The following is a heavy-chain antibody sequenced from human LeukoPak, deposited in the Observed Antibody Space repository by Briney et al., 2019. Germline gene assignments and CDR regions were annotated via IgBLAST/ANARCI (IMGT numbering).Heavy chain of an antibody. J-gene: IGHJ5*02. D-gene: IGHD4-17*01. CDR1: GGSLSSSGYY. Sequence: PSETLSLTCTVSGGSLSSSGYYWGWIRQPPGKGLEWIGSIYHSGSTYYNPSLKSRVTISVDTSKNQFSLKLSSVTAADTAVYYCARNPYGDYGIWFDPWGQGTLVTVSS. V-gene: IGHV4-39*07. CDR3: ARNPYGDYGIWFDP. CDR2: IYHSGST.